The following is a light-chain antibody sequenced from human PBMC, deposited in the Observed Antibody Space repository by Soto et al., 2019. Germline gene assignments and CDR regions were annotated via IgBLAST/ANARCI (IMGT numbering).Light chain of an antibody. CDR2: AFS. CDR1: KGIVGNYNL. Sequence: QSALTKPPSVPGPPGRPLTSPSTETKGIVGNYNLSPWNQQHQGKAPKLLLYAFSHRPSGVSNRFSGSKSANTASLTISGLQAEDEAYYYCCSYAGSSTPVVFGGGTKLTVL. V-gene: IGLV2-23*02. J-gene: IGLJ2*01. CDR3: CSYAGSSTPVV.